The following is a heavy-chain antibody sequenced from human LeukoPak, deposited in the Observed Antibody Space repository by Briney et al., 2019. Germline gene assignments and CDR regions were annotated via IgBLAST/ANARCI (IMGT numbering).Heavy chain of an antibody. CDR1: GYTFNAYY. J-gene: IGHJ6*03. V-gene: IGHV1-2*02. D-gene: IGHD6-6*01. Sequence: GASVKVSCKASGYTFNAYYIHWVRQAPGQGLEWMGWINPNSGVTNYAQKFQGRVTMTRDTSISAAYMELSSLISDGTAVYYCARASGSDSSVKSFYYMGVWGKGSTVTVSS. CDR3: ARASGSDSSVKSFYYMGV. CDR2: INPNSGVT.